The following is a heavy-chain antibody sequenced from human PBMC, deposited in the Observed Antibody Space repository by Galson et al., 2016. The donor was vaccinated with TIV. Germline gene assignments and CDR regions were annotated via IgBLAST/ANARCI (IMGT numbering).Heavy chain of an antibody. Sequence: SLRLSCAASGFTFSHSGMHWVRQSPGKGLEWLAVILYDGSSQFYADSVEGRFAISRDNSKNTLYLQMNSLGAEDTALYYCAKSGDSRSIDSWGQGTLVIVSS. J-gene: IGHJ4*02. CDR3: AKSGDSRSIDS. CDR1: GFTFSHSG. D-gene: IGHD3-22*01. CDR2: ILYDGSSQ. V-gene: IGHV3-30*18.